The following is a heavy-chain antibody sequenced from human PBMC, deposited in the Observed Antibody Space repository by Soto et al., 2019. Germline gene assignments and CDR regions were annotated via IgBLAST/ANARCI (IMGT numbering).Heavy chain of an antibody. D-gene: IGHD3-3*01. CDR1: GFTFSSYA. V-gene: IGHV3-30-3*01. CDR2: ISYDGSNK. CDR3: ARVGGRLWSGYSPYYYYYYGMDV. Sequence: TGGSLRLSCAASGFTFSSYAMHWVRQAPGKGLEWVAVISYDGSNKYYADSVKGRFTISRDNSKNTLYLQMNSLRAEDTAVYYCARVGGRLWSGYSPYYYYYYGMDVWGQGTTVTVSS. J-gene: IGHJ6*02.